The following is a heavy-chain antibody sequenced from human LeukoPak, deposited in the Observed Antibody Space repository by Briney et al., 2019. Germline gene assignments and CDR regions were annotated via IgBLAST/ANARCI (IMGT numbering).Heavy chain of an antibody. CDR2: IYYSGST. J-gene: IGHJ6*03. V-gene: IGHV4-59*08. CDR1: GGSISSYY. CDR3: ARHVRFCSSTSCPYPGGYYYMDV. D-gene: IGHD2-2*01. Sequence: SETLSLTCTVSGGSISSYYWSWIRQPPGKGLEWIGYIYYSGSTNYNPSLKSRVTISVDTSKNQFSLKLSSVTAADTAVYYCARHVRFCSSTSCPYPGGYYYMDVWGKGTTVTVSS.